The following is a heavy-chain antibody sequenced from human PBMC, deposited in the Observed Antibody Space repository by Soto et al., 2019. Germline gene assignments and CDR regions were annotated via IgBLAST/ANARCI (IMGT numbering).Heavy chain of an antibody. Sequence: PGGSLRLSCAASGFTFSSYAMSWVRQAPGKGLEWVSAISGSGGSTYYADSVKGRFTISRDNSKNTLYLQMNSLRAEDTAVYYCAKVVTSDGVVVAATNYYYGMDVWGQGTTVTVSS. J-gene: IGHJ6*02. CDR3: AKVVTSDGVVVAATNYYYGMDV. CDR2: ISGSGGST. D-gene: IGHD2-15*01. V-gene: IGHV3-23*01. CDR1: GFTFSSYA.